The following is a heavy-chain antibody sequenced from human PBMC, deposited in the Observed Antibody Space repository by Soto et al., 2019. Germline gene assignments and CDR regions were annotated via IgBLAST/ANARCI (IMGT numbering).Heavy chain of an antibody. CDR1: RFSFTNAW. Sequence: EVQLVESGGGFVQPGGSLRLSCVASRFSFTNAWMSWVRKATGKGPEWVGRIKSKTDGGTADYAAPVKGRFTISRDDSQNTLYLHMDSLTTEDTAPYHCSTDIGIYGLVIWGQGITVIVSS. J-gene: IGHJ6*02. V-gene: IGHV3-15*01. D-gene: IGHD1-26*01. CDR2: IKSKTDGGTA. CDR3: STDIGIYGLVI.